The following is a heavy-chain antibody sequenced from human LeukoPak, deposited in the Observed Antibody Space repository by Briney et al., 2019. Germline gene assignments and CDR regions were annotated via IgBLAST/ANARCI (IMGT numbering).Heavy chain of an antibody. V-gene: IGHV4-59*08. J-gene: IGHJ4*02. CDR1: GGSISTYY. CDR2: IHHTGDT. CDR3: ARHGPIGPKRGYFDH. Sequence: SETLSLTCTVSGGSISTYYWTWIRQPPGKGLEWIAYIHHTGDTNYNPSLKSRIIISLDTSKNQFSLKLNSMTAADTAVYYCARHGPIGPKRGYFDHWGQGALVAVSS. D-gene: IGHD1-26*01.